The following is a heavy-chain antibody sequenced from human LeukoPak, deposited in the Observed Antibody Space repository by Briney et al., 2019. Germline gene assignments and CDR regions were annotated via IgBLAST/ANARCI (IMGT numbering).Heavy chain of an antibody. CDR2: ISSSGSTI. CDR1: GLTFSDYY. V-gene: IGHV3-11*01. Sequence: GGSLRLSCAASGLTFSDYYMSWIRQAPGKGLEWVSYISSSGSTIYYADSVKGRFTISRDNAKNSLYLQMNSLRAEDTAVYYCAVVVLDSSGRYYYYYYMDVWGKGTTVNVSS. J-gene: IGHJ6*03. CDR3: AVVVLDSSGRYYYYYYMDV. D-gene: IGHD6-19*01.